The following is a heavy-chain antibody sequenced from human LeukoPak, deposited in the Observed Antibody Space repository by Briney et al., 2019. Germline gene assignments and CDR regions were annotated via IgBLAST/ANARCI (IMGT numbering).Heavy chain of an antibody. CDR3: AREDYCSGGSCYGY. V-gene: IGHV3-21*01. Sequence: GGSLRLSCAASGFTFSSYSMNWVRQAPGKGLEWVSSISSSSSYIYYADSLKGRFTISRDNAKNSMYLQMIRLRAEDTAVYYCAREDYCSGGSCYGYWGQGTLVTVSS. CDR1: GFTFSSYS. CDR2: ISSSSSYI. D-gene: IGHD2-15*01. J-gene: IGHJ4*02.